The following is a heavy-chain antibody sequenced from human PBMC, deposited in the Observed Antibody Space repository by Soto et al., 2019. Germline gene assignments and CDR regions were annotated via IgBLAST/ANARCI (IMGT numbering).Heavy chain of an antibody. D-gene: IGHD3-3*01. CDR1: GGSVSYGSDY. Sequence: SETLSLTCTVSGGSVSYGSDYWSWIRQPPGKGLEWIGYVFYTGTTNYNPSLKSRLTISMDTSKKQFSLKLSSVTAADTAVYYCSRGNTRVYYYYGMHVWGQGTTVTVSS. V-gene: IGHV4-61*01. J-gene: IGHJ6*02. CDR3: SRGNTRVYYYYGMHV. CDR2: VFYTGTT.